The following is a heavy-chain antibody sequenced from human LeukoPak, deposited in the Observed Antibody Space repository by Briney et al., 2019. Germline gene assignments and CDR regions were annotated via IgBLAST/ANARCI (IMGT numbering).Heavy chain of an antibody. Sequence: GASVKVSCRASGYTFSSNGINWVRQAPGQGLEWMGWINTYNGNTGYAQKFQGRVTMTRNTSISTAYMELSSLRSEDTAVYYCARGRAYTVTYEGYWGQGTLVTVSS. D-gene: IGHD4-17*01. V-gene: IGHV1-8*02. CDR1: GYTFSSNG. CDR2: INTYNGNT. CDR3: ARGRAYTVTYEGY. J-gene: IGHJ4*02.